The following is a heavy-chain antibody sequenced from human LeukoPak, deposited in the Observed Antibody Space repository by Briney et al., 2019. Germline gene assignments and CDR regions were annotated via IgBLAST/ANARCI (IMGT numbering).Heavy chain of an antibody. Sequence: GGSLRLSCAASGFTFNNYAMSWVRQPPGKGLEWVSGISGSSYTTNYADSVKGRFTISRDNSKNTLYLQMNSLRAEDTAVYFCAKVGATAGTLRIEYFQHWGQGTLVTVSS. V-gene: IGHV3-23*01. CDR1: GFTFNNYA. CDR2: ISGSSYTT. J-gene: IGHJ1*01. CDR3: AKVGATAGTLRIEYFQH. D-gene: IGHD6-13*01.